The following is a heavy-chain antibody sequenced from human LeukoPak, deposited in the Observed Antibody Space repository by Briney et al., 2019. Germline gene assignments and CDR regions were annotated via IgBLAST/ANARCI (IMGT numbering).Heavy chain of an antibody. J-gene: IGHJ2*01. CDR1: GFTFSSYA. D-gene: IGHD3-22*01. CDR3: TAEHDSSGYYPWFFDL. V-gene: IGHV3-23*01. CDR2: ISGSGGST. Sequence: GGSLRLSCAASGFTFSSYAMSWVRQAPGKGLEWVSAISGSGGSTYYADSVKGRFTISRDSSKNTLYLQMNSLKTEDTAVYYCTAEHDSSGYYPWFFDLWGRGTLVTASS.